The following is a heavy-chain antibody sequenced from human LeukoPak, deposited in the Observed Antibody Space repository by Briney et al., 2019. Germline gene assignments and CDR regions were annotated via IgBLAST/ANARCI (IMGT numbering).Heavy chain of an antibody. D-gene: IGHD3-22*01. CDR1: GFAFSSYA. CDR2: VSGSGGST. J-gene: IGHJ4*02. V-gene: IGHV3-23*01. Sequence: GGSLRLSCAASGFAFSSYAMSWVRQAPGKGLEYVSAVSGSGGSTYCADSVKGRFTISRDNSKNTLYPQMNSLRAEDTAVYYCAKLMGPHYFDTSGSSRASDYWGQGTLVTVSS. CDR3: AKLMGPHYFDTSGSSRASDY.